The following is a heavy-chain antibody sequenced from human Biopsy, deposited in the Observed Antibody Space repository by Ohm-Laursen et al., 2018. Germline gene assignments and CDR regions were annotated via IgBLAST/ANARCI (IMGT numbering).Heavy chain of an antibody. V-gene: IGHV1-2*02. Sequence: SSVKVSCKGVGYTFTGYYIHWVRQAPGQGLEWMGWISPKSGGTNYAQKFQGNITMTKNTSMSTAYMEMSRLRSDDTAVYYCALQSVAQMKNFDYWGQGTLVTVSS. D-gene: IGHD6-19*01. CDR3: ALQSVAQMKNFDY. J-gene: IGHJ4*02. CDR2: ISPKSGGT. CDR1: GYTFTGYY.